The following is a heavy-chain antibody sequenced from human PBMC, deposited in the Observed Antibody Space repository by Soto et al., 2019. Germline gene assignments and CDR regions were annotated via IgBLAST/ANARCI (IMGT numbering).Heavy chain of an antibody. CDR3: ARDSRTSTWIYYYYGMDV. D-gene: IGHD2-2*01. J-gene: IGHJ6*02. V-gene: IGHV3-11*01. CDR2: ISSSGSTM. CDR1: GFSFSDYY. Sequence: QVQLVESGGGLVKPGGSLRLSCAASGFSFSDYYMSWIRQAPGKGLEWVSYISSSGSTMYYADSVKGRFTISRDNAKNPLYLQMNSLRAEDTAVYYCARDSRTSTWIYYYYGMDVWGQGTTVTVSS.